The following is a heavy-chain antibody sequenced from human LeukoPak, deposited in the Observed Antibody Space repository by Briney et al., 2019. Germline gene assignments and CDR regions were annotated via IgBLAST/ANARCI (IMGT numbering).Heavy chain of an antibody. J-gene: IGHJ4*02. D-gene: IGHD3-10*01. V-gene: IGHV1-18*01. CDR3: AGDAGTYYYGSGSYSYFDY. CDR2: ISAYNGNT. Sequence: GASVKVSCKASGYTFTSYGISWVPQAPGQGLEWMGWISAYNGNTNYAQKLQGRVTMTRDTSTSTVYMELSSLRSEDTAVYYCAGDAGTYYYGSGSYSYFDYWGQGTLVTVSS. CDR1: GYTFTSYG.